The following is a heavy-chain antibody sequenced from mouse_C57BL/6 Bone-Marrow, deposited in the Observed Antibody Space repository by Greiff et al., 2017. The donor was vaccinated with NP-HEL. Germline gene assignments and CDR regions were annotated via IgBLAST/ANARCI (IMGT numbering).Heavy chain of an antibody. D-gene: IGHD1-1*01. CDR2: ISSGSSTI. CDR3: ARRYYYGSSPLWFAY. V-gene: IGHV5-17*01. Sequence: EVKVEESGGGLVKPGGSLKLSCAASGFTFSDYGMHWVRQAPEKGLEWVAYISSGSSTIYYADTVKGRFTISRDNAKNTLFLQMTSLRSEDTAMYYCARRYYYGSSPLWFAYWGQGTLVTVSA. J-gene: IGHJ3*01. CDR1: GFTFSDYG.